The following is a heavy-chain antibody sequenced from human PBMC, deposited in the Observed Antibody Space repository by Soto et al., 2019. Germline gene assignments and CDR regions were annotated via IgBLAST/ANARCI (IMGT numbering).Heavy chain of an antibody. D-gene: IGHD3-10*01. V-gene: IGHV3-73*01. CDR3: ARAGTTMVRAGRRYYYYGMDV. J-gene: IGHJ6*02. Sequence: EVQLVESGGGLVQPGGSLKLSCAASGFTFSGSAMHWVRQASGKGLEWVCRIRSKANSYATAYAASVKGRFTISRDDSKNTAYLQMNSLRAEDTAVYYCARAGTTMVRAGRRYYYYGMDVWGQGTTVTVSS. CDR2: IRSKANSYAT. CDR1: GFTFSGSA.